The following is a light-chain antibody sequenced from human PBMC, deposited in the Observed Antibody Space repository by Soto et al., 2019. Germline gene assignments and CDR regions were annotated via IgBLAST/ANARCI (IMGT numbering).Light chain of an antibody. CDR3: NSYTTSSSLYV. CDR2: DVS. J-gene: IGLJ1*01. Sequence: QSVLTQPASVSGSPGQSITISCTGTSSDIGGYDYVSWYQQYPGKAPKLMIYDVSNRPSGVSDRFSGSKSANTASLTLSGLQAEDEADYYCNSYTTSSSLYVFGTGTKVTVL. CDR1: SSDIGGYDY. V-gene: IGLV2-14*01.